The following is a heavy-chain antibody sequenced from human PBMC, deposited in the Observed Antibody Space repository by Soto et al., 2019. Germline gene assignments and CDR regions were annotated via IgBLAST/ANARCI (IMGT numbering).Heavy chain of an antibody. CDR3: QRRADDGHDHFDY. Sequence: GGSLRLSCAASGFTFSSYAMHWVRQAPGKGLGWVEVKSYERTNKNYADYGKGRFTIARDNTKNTLKLQMNSLRAEDISVYDCQRRADDGHDHFDYWGQGTLVTVSS. CDR1: GFTFSSYA. CDR2: KSYERTNK. V-gene: IGHV3-30-3*01. D-gene: IGHD4-17*01. J-gene: IGHJ4*02.